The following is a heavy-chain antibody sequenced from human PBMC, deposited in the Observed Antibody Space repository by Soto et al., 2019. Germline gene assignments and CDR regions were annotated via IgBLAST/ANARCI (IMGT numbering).Heavy chain of an antibody. CDR3: AKDRTGGWTFDY. J-gene: IGHJ4*02. V-gene: IGHV3-30*18. Sequence: QVQLVESGGGVVQPGRSLRLSCAASGFTFSGSGMHWVRQAPGKGLEWVAVISYDGGHQSYADSVKGRFTICRDDSQNTVSLQMNSLRAEDTAVYYCAKDRTGGWTFDYWGQGTLVTVSS. D-gene: IGHD2-2*01. CDR2: ISYDGGHQ. CDR1: GFTFSGSG.